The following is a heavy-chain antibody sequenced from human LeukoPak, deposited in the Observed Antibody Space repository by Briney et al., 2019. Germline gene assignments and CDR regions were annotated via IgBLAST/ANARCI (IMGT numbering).Heavy chain of an antibody. J-gene: IGHJ4*02. CDR3: ARRAGAYTHPYDY. D-gene: IGHD3-16*01. Sequence: GGSLRLSCTVSGFTVSSNSMSWVRQAPGKGLEWVSFIYSAGSIYYSDSVKGRFTISIDNSKNTLYLQMNSLRAEDTAVYYCARRAGAYTHPYDYWGQGTLVTVSS. CDR2: IYSAGSI. V-gene: IGHV3-53*01. CDR1: GFTVSSNS.